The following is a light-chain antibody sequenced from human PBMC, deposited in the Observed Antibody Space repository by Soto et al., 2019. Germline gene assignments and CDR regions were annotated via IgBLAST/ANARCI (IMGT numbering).Light chain of an antibody. CDR3: QQSYTTPPA. CDR2: TTS. V-gene: IGKV1-39*01. CDR1: QSASIY. J-gene: IGKJ1*01. Sequence: DIQMTQSPSALSASVGDRVTITCRASQSASIYLNWYQQKPGKAPKLLIYTTSSLQSEVPSRFSGSGSATDFTLTISSLQPEDFATYYCQQSYTTPPACGQGTKVEVK.